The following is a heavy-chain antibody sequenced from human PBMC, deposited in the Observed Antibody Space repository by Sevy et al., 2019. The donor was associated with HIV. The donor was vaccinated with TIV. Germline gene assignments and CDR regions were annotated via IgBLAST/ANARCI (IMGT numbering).Heavy chain of an antibody. J-gene: IGHJ6*02. Sequence: ASVKVSCKASGGTFSSYAISWVRQAPGQGLEWMGGIIPIFGTANYAQKFQGRVTITADESTSTAYMELSSQRSEDTAVYYCAKHYCGGDCYSPYYYYYYGMDVWGQGTTVTVSS. CDR1: GGTFSSYA. D-gene: IGHD2-21*02. V-gene: IGHV1-69*13. CDR2: IIPIFGTA. CDR3: AKHYCGGDCYSPYYYYYYGMDV.